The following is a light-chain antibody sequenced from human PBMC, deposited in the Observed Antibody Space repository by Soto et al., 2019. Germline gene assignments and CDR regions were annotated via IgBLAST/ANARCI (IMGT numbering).Light chain of an antibody. CDR1: SSDVGGYSS. J-gene: IGLJ1*01. V-gene: IGLV2-14*01. CDR2: EVT. Sequence: QSALTQPASVSGSPGQSITISCTGTSSDVGGYSSVSWYQHHPGKAPKLIIYEVTNRPSGISNRFSGSKSGNTASLTISGLQAEDEADYDCSSYTTSSTVFGTGTKVTVL. CDR3: SSYTTSSTV.